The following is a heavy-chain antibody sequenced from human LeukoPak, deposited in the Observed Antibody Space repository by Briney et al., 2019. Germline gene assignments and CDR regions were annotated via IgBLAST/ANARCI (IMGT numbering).Heavy chain of an antibody. CDR1: GYTFTSYG. CDR2: ISAYNGNT. V-gene: IGHV1-18*01. J-gene: IGHJ5*02. CDR3: ARDPDCSSTSCYLNWFDP. D-gene: IGHD2-2*01. Sequence: ASVKVSCKASGYTFTSYGISWVRQAPGQGLEWMGWISAYNGNTNYAQKLQGRVTMTTDTSTSTAYMGLRSLRSDDTAVYYCARDPDCSSTSCYLNWFDPWGQGTLVTVSS.